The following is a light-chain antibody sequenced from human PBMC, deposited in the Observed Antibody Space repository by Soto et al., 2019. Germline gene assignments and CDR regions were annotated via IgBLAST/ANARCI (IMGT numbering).Light chain of an antibody. CDR2: DVS. J-gene: IGLJ2*01. CDR1: SSDVGGYNY. V-gene: IGLV2-11*01. Sequence: QSALTQPRSVSGSPGQSVAISCTGTSSDVGGYNYVSWYQQHPGRAPKLMIYDVSERPSGVPERFSGSKSGYTASLTISGLQAEDEADYYWCSYAGSNMVIFGGGTKLTVL. CDR3: CSYAGSNMVI.